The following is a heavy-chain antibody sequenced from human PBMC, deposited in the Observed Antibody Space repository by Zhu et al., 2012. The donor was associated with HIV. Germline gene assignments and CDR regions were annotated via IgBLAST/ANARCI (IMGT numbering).Heavy chain of an antibody. V-gene: IGHV4-59*01. Sequence: QVQLQESGPGLVKPSETLSLTCTVSGGSISSYYWSWVRQPPGRGLEWIGYISHTGNTNYDPSLKSRVTISLDTSNNQVSLKLTSVTAADTAVYFCTRGEYYYGSGSSYKTYYFDLWDRGTLVTVSS. CDR1: GGSISSYY. D-gene: IGHD3-10*01. CDR2: ISHTGNT. J-gene: IGHJ2*01. CDR3: TRGEYYYGSGSSYKTYYFDL.